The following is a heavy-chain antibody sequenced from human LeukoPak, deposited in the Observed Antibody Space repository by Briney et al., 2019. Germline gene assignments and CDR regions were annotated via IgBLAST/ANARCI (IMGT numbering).Heavy chain of an antibody. CDR3: ARGYCSGGSCYRRDYYYGMDV. Sequence: GGSLRLSCAASGFTFSSYSMNWVRQAPGKGLEWVSSISSSSSYIYYADSVKGRFTISRDNAKNSLYLQMNSLRAEDTAVYYCARGYCSGGSCYRRDYYYGMDVWGQGTTVTVSS. CDR2: ISSSSSYI. D-gene: IGHD2-15*01. J-gene: IGHJ6*02. V-gene: IGHV3-21*04. CDR1: GFTFSSYS.